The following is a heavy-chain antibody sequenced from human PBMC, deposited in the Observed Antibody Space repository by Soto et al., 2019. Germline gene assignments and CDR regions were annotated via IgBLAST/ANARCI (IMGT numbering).Heavy chain of an antibody. V-gene: IGHV3-21*05. CDR3: ARDEWELHCLFDY. CDR1: GFTFSSYS. Sequence: EVQLVESGGGLVQPGGSLRLSCAASGFTFSSYSMNWVRQAPGKGLEWVSYISSSSSYIYYADSVKGRFTISRDNAKNSLYLQRNSLRAEDTAVYYCARDEWELHCLFDYWGQGTLVTVSS. D-gene: IGHD1-26*01. J-gene: IGHJ4*02. CDR2: ISSSSSYI.